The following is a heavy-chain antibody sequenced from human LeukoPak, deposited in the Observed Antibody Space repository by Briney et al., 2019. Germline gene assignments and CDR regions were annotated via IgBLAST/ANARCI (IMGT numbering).Heavy chain of an antibody. J-gene: IGHJ4*02. V-gene: IGHV3-53*01. CDR2: IYSGGST. D-gene: IGHD5-24*01. CDR1: GFTVSSNY. Sequence: GGSLRLSCAASGFTVSSNYMSWVRQAPGKGLEWVSVIYSGGSTYYADSVKGRFTISRDNSKNTLYLQMNSLRAEDTAVYYCARGLMATIWYYFDYWGQGTLVTVSS. CDR3: ARGLMATIWYYFDY.